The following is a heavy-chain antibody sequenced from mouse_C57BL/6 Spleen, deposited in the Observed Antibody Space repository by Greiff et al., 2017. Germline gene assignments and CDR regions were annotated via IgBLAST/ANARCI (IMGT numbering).Heavy chain of an antibody. CDR3: TRILHDYERFAC. Sequence: VQLQQSGAELVRPGASVTLSCKASGYTFTDYEMHWVKQTPVHGLEWIGAIDPETGGTAYNQKFKGKAILTADKSSSTAYVELRSLTSEYSAVYYCTRILHDYERFACGCEGTLVTVSA. D-gene: IGHD2-4*01. V-gene: IGHV1-15*01. J-gene: IGHJ3*01. CDR1: GYTFTDYE. CDR2: IDPETGGT.